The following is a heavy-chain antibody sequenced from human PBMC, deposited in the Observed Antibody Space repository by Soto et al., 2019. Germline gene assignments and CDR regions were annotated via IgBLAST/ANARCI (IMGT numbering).Heavy chain of an antibody. CDR2: FNHSGST. CDR1: GGSFSGYY. CDR3: ARRYCSGGSCYLRVYDAFDI. D-gene: IGHD2-15*01. Sequence: QVQLQQWGAGLLKPSETLSLTCAVYGGSFSGYYWSWIRQPPGKGLEWIGEFNHSGSTNYNPSLNSRVTISVDTSKNQFSLKLSSVTAADTAVYYCARRYCSGGSCYLRVYDAFDIWGQGTMVTVSS. J-gene: IGHJ3*02. V-gene: IGHV4-34*01.